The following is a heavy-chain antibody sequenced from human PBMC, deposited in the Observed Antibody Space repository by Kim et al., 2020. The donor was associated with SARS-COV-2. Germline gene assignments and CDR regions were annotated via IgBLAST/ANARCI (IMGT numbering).Heavy chain of an antibody. J-gene: IGHJ6*02. Sequence: GGSLRLSCAASGFTFSNAWMSWVRQAPGKGLEWVGRIKSKTDGGTTDYAAPVKGRFTISRDDSKNTLYLQMNSLKTEDTAVYYCTTVIVDIVATGAYYGMDVWGQGTTVTVSS. CDR1: GFTFSNAW. CDR2: IKSKTDGGTT. CDR3: TTVIVDIVATGAYYGMDV. V-gene: IGHV3-15*01. D-gene: IGHD5-12*01.